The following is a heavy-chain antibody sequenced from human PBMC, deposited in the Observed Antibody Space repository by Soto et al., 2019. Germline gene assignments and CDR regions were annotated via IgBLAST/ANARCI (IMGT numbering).Heavy chain of an antibody. V-gene: IGHV3-23*01. D-gene: IGHD1-1*01. Sequence: EVQLLEAGGGLVQPGGSQRLSCAASGFTFSSYAMTWVRQAPGKGLEWVSTLSGSGGSTYYAASVKGRFTISRDNSKDTLYLEMNSLRGEDTAGYFCAKQQGPGTPYYYAMDVWGQGTAVTGSS. CDR2: LSGSGGST. J-gene: IGHJ6*02. CDR3: AKQQGPGTPYYYAMDV. CDR1: GFTFSSYA.